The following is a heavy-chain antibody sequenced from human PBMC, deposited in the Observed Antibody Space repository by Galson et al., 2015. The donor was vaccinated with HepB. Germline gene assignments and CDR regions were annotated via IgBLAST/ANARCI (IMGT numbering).Heavy chain of an antibody. CDR3: ARDHFDYSNAIYYFDS. D-gene: IGHD4-11*01. Sequence: SLRLSCAASGFTFSTYGLHWVRQAPGKGLEWVSVIWYDGTNKYYADSVKGRFTISRDNSKSTLYLQMNSLRAEDTAVYFCARDHFDYSNAIYYFDSWGQGTLVTVSS. CDR1: GFTFSTYG. CDR2: IWYDGTNK. V-gene: IGHV3-33*01. J-gene: IGHJ4*02.